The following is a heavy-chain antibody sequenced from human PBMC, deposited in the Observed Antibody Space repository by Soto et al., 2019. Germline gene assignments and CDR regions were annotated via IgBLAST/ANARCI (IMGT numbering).Heavy chain of an antibody. CDR1: GFTVSSNH. D-gene: IGHD3-16*01. CDR2: IYSGGST. CDR3: AGPGEQHRY. J-gene: IGHJ4*02. V-gene: IGHV3-66*01. Sequence: EVQLVESGGGLVQPGGSLRLSCAASGFTVSSNHMSWVRQAPGKGLEWVSLIYSGGSTYYADSVKGRFTFSRDNSQNTLYLQMNSRRAEDTAVEYCAGPGEQHRYWGQGTLVTVSS.